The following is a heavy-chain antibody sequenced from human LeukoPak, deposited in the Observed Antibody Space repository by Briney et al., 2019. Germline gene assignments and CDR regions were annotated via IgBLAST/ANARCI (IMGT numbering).Heavy chain of an antibody. Sequence: GESLRLSCAASGFIFSTHSMNWVRQAPGKGLEWVSYIISSSNTIYYADSVKGRFTISRDNAKNSLYLQMNSLRAEDTAVYYCARAVGHGSGSPRMDVWGKGTTVTVSS. V-gene: IGHV3-48*01. J-gene: IGHJ6*04. CDR3: ARAVGHGSGSPRMDV. CDR2: IISSSNTI. D-gene: IGHD3-10*01. CDR1: GFIFSTHS.